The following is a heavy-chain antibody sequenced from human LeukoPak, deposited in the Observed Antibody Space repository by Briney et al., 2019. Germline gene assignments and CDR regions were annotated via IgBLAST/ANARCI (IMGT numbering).Heavy chain of an antibody. CDR3: ARDEGYCSGGSCYGVGYFDY. V-gene: IGHV7-4-1*02. CDR2: INTNTGNP. CDR1: GGTFSSYA. Sequence: ASVKVSCKASGGTFSSYAISWVRQAPGQGLEWMGWINTNTGNPTYAQGFTGRFVFSLDTSVSTAYLQISSLKAEDTAVYYCARDEGYCSGGSCYGVGYFDYWGQGTLVTVSS. D-gene: IGHD2-15*01. J-gene: IGHJ4*02.